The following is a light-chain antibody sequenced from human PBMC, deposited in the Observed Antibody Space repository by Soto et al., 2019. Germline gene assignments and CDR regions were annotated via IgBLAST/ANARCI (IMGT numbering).Light chain of an antibody. Sequence: EIVLTQSPGTLSLSPGERATLSCRASQSVSSSFLAWYQQKPGQAPRLLIYGASSRATGISDRFSGSGSGTDFTLTISRLEPEDFAVYYCQQYDNSPWTFGQGTXVXXK. CDR3: QQYDNSPWT. J-gene: IGKJ1*01. CDR2: GAS. CDR1: QSVSSSF. V-gene: IGKV3-20*01.